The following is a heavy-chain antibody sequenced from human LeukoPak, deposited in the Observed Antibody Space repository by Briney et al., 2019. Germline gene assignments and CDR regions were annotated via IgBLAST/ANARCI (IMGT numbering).Heavy chain of an antibody. V-gene: IGHV1-46*01. CDR1: GYTFTTYY. D-gene: IGHD6-19*01. J-gene: IGHJ5*02. Sequence: ASVKVSCEASGYTFTTYYMHWVRQAPGQGLEWMGIINPSAGSTSYAQKFQGRVTMTRDTSTSTVYMELSSLRSEDTAVYYCARARWLVFNWFDPWGQGTLVTVSS. CDR2: INPSAGST. CDR3: ARARWLVFNWFDP.